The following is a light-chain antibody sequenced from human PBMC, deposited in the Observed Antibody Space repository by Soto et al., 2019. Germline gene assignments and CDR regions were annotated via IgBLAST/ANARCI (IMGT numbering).Light chain of an antibody. CDR2: DAS. J-gene: IGKJ1*01. V-gene: IGKV1-5*01. CDR1: ESIKGW. CDR3: QQYNNGWT. Sequence: DIQVTQTTSTLSASVGDRVTITCRASESIKGWLAWYQQKPGKAPKLLIYDASSLKGGVPSRFSGSGSGTEFTLTISSLQPDDFATYYCQQYNNGWTFGQGTKVDIK.